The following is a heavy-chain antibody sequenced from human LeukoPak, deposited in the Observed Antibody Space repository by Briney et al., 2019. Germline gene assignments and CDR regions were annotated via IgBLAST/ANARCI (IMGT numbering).Heavy chain of an antibody. V-gene: IGHV4-61*10. Sequence: PSETLSLTCTVSGDSITSGIHYWNWFRQPAGKGLEWIGYIYYSGSTNYNPSLKSRVIISVDTSKNQFSLKLSSVTAADTAVYYCAREYLWFGEPPYYYYYYYMDVWGKGTTVTISS. D-gene: IGHD3-10*01. J-gene: IGHJ6*03. CDR2: IYYSGST. CDR1: GDSITSGIHY. CDR3: AREYLWFGEPPYYYYYYYMDV.